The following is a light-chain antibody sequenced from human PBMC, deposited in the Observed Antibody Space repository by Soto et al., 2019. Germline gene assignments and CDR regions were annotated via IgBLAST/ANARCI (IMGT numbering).Light chain of an antibody. Sequence: QSALTQPPSASGTPGQRVTISCSGSNSNIGINYVYWCQQLPGTPPKLLMYRNTQRPSGVPDRFSGSKSGTSASLAISGLRSEDEGYYYCAAWDDSLSGHWVFGGGTKVTVL. J-gene: IGLJ3*02. CDR2: RNT. CDR3: AAWDDSLSGHWV. CDR1: NSNIGINY. V-gene: IGLV1-47*01.